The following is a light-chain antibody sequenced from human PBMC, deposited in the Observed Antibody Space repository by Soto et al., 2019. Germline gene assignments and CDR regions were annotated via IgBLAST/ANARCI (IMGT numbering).Light chain of an antibody. CDR3: SSYTTSSTYV. CDR1: YSDVGAYTY. J-gene: IGLJ1*01. CDR2: GVS. V-gene: IGLV2-14*03. Sequence: QSALTQPASVSGSPGQSITISCIGTYSDVGAYTYVSWYQHHPGKAPKLMVSGVSNRPSGVSDRFSGSKSGNTASLTISGLQAEDEADYYCSSYTTSSTYVFGTGTKVTVL.